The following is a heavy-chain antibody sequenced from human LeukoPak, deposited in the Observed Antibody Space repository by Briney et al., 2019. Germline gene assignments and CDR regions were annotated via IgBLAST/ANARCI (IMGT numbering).Heavy chain of an antibody. CDR2: IIPIFGTA. Sequence: PWASVKVSCKASGGTFSSYAISWVRQAPGQGLEWMGGIIPIFGTANYAQKFQGRVTITADESTSTAYMELSSLRSDDTAVYYCARDVESSSFGAFDIWGQGTMVTVSS. CDR1: GGTFSSYA. D-gene: IGHD6-6*01. V-gene: IGHV1-69*13. CDR3: ARDVESSSFGAFDI. J-gene: IGHJ3*02.